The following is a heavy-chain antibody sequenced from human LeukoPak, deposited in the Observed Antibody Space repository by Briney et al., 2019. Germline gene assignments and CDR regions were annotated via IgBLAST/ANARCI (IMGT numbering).Heavy chain of an antibody. Sequence: SETLSLTGAVYGGSFSGYYWGWIRPPPGNGLEGIGEINHSGSTNYNPSLKSRVTISVDTSKNQFPLKLNSVTAADTAVYYCARDFGSSSGSCKDWGQGTLVTVSS. J-gene: IGHJ4*02. CDR2: INHSGST. V-gene: IGHV4-34*01. CDR3: ARDFGSSSGSCKD. CDR1: GGSFSGYY. D-gene: IGHD1-26*01.